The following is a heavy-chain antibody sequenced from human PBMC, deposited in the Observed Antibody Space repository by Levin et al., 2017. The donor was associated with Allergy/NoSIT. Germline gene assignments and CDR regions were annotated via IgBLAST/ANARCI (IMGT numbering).Heavy chain of an antibody. Sequence: GESLKISCKASGYNFTTYGISWVRQAPGQGLEWMGWISVYNDNTKYAQKFQGRVTMTTDTSTSTAYMELRSLRSDDTAVYYCARDRIVSGWVITPYDAFDIWGQGTMVTVSS. J-gene: IGHJ3*02. CDR3: ARDRIVSGWVITPYDAFDI. CDR2: ISVYNDNT. D-gene: IGHD3-22*01. CDR1: GYNFTTYG. V-gene: IGHV1-18*01.